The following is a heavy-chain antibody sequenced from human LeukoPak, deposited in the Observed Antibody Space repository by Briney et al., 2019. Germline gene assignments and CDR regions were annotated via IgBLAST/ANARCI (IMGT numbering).Heavy chain of an antibody. J-gene: IGHJ4*02. Sequence: GGSLRLSCAASGFTVSSGYMSWVRQAPGRGLEWVSIIYAGGSTYYADSVKGRFIVSRDNSKNTVYLQINSLRAEDTAVYYCARALAAASHTSFDYWGQGTLVTVTS. CDR2: IYAGGST. D-gene: IGHD6-13*01. CDR3: ARALAAASHTSFDY. CDR1: GFTVSSGY. V-gene: IGHV3-66*01.